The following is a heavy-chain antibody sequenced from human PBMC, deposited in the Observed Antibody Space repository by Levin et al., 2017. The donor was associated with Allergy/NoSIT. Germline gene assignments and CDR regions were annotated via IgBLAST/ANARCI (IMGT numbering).Heavy chain of an antibody. CDR2: ISYGGSTK. V-gene: IGHV3-30*02. CDR1: GFTFSDYG. CDR3: AKLKYYHDSSGFSMDY. Sequence: GGSLRLSCAASGFTFSDYGMQWVRQAPGKGLEWVSFISYGGSTKYYLDSVKGRFAISRDTAKNTLYLQMDNLKPDDTAVYYCAKLKYYHDSSGFSMDYGGQGTLVTVSS. J-gene: IGHJ4*02. D-gene: IGHD3-22*01.